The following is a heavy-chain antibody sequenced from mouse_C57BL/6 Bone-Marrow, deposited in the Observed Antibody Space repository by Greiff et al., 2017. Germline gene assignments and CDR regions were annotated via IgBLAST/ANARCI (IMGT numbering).Heavy chain of an antibody. CDR1: GYTFTSYW. CDR2: ILPNGGST. CDR3: ARSELGFAY. Sequence: QVQLQQPGAELVKPGASVKLSCKASGYTFTSYWMHWVKQRPGQGLEWLGLILPNGGSTNYTAKFKSKATRTVEKSSSTAYMQLSSLTSEDSAGYYCARSELGFAYWGQGTLVTVSA. V-gene: IGHV1-64*01. D-gene: IGHD4-1*01. J-gene: IGHJ3*01.